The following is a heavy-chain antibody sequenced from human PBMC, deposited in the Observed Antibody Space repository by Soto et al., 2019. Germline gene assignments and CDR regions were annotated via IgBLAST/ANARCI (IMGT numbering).Heavy chain of an antibody. Sequence: GGSLRLSCAASGFSFGNAWMNWVRQAPGKGLEWVGRIKSKTDGGTTDYSAPVKGRFSISRDDSKNTLYLQMNSLKTEDTAVYFCTTDHVGTSTWYFAYHIWGQGTMVTVSS. CDR2: IKSKTDGGTT. J-gene: IGHJ3*02. D-gene: IGHD6-13*01. CDR1: GFSFGNAW. V-gene: IGHV3-15*07. CDR3: TTDHVGTSTWYFAYHI.